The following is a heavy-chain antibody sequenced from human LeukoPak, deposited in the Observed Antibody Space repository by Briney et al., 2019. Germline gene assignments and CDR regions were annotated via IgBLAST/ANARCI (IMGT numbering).Heavy chain of an antibody. V-gene: IGHV1-2*02. CDR1: GYTFTGYY. CDR3: ARVARSRPTYFDY. CDR2: INPNSGGT. J-gene: IGHJ4*02. Sequence: GASVKVSCKASGYTFTGYYMHWVRQAPGQGLEWMGWINPNSGGTNYAQKFQGGVTMTRDTSISTAYMELSRLRSDDTAVYYCARVARSRPTYFDYWGQGTLVTVSS.